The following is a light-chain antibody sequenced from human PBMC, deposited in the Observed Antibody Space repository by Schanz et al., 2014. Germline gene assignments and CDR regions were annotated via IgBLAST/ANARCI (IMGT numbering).Light chain of an antibody. J-gene: IGKJ3*01. V-gene: IGKV3-20*01. CDR2: GAS. CDR1: QSISGYD. Sequence: EIVLTQSPGTLSLSPGERATLSCKASQSISGYDLAWYQQKPGQAPRLLIYGASTRATGVAARISGGGSGTDFTLTISRLEPEDFAVYYCQQYGSSRTFGPGTTVDIK. CDR3: QQYGSSRT.